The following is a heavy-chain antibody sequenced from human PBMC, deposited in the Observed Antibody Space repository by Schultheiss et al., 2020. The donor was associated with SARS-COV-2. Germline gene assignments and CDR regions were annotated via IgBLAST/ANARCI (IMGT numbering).Heavy chain of an antibody. D-gene: IGHD7-27*01. J-gene: IGHJ4*02. CDR3: AIKGRLGIEDY. CDR2: IYYSGST. Sequence: SETLSLTCTVSGGSISSGGYYWSWIRQHPGKGLEWIGSIYYSGSTYYNPSLKSRVTISVDTSKNQFSLKLSSVTAADTAVYYCAIKGRLGIEDYWGQGTLVTVSS. V-gene: IGHV4-39*01. CDR1: GGSISSGGYY.